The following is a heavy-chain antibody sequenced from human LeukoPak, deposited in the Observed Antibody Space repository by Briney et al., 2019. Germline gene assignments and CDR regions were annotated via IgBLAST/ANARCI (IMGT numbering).Heavy chain of an antibody. J-gene: IGHJ4*02. CDR1: GFTFSNYA. Sequence: GGSLRLSCAASGFTFSNYAMSWVRQAPGKGLEWVSAVSGRDDSTYYADSVKGRFTISRDTSKNTLYLQMNSLRAEDTAVYYCAKEQMAYWGQGTLVTVSS. CDR2: VSGRDDST. V-gene: IGHV3-23*01. CDR3: AKEQMAY. D-gene: IGHD5-24*01.